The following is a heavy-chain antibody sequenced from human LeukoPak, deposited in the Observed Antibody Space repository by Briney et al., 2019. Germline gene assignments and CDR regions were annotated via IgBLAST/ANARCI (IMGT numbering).Heavy chain of an antibody. Sequence: GRSLRLSCAASGFSFSSYGMDWVRQAPGKGLEWVAVVWSDGDNKKYAESVKGRFTISRDNSKNTLYLQMNSLRAEDTAVYYCARDGGAYGDPFFYWGQGTLVTVSS. J-gene: IGHJ4*02. CDR3: ARDGGAYGDPFFY. V-gene: IGHV3-33*01. CDR2: VWSDGDNK. CDR1: GFSFSSYG. D-gene: IGHD2-21*02.